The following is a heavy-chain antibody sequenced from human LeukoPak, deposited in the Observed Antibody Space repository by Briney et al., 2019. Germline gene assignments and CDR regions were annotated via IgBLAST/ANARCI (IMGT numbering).Heavy chain of an antibody. CDR3: ARRNLLSGAFDI. Sequence: SETLSLTCAVYGGSFSGYYWSWIRQPPGKGLEWIGEINHSGSTNYNPSLKRRVTISVDTSKNQFSLKLSSVTAADTAVYYCARRNLLSGAFDIWGQGTMVTVSS. J-gene: IGHJ3*02. D-gene: IGHD2-2*01. CDR1: GGSFSGYY. CDR2: INHSGST. V-gene: IGHV4-34*01.